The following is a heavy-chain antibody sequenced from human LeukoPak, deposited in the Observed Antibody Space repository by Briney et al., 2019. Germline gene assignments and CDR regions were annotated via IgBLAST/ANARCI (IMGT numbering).Heavy chain of an antibody. CDR1: GYTFTGYY. V-gene: IGHV1-2*06. D-gene: IGHD5-12*01. Sequence: GASVKVSCKASGYTFTGYYMHWVRQAPGQGLEWMGRINPNSGGTNYAQKFQGRVTMTRDTSISTAYMELSRLRSDDTAVYYCARDSAQRYSGYDRLGYRGQGTLVTVSS. CDR2: INPNSGGT. J-gene: IGHJ4*02. CDR3: ARDSAQRYSGYDRLGY.